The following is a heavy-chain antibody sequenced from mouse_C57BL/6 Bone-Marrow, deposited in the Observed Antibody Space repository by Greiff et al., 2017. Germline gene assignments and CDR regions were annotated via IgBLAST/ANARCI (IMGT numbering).Heavy chain of an antibody. Sequence: EVKLVESGGGLVQPKGSLKLSCAASGFTFNTYAMHWVRQAPGKGLEWVARIRSKSSNYATYYADSVKDRFTIYRDDSKSMLYLQMNNLKTEDTAMYYCVRERSYCYGSSYWYFDVWGTGTTVTVSS. J-gene: IGHJ1*03. CDR2: IRSKSSNYAT. V-gene: IGHV10-3*01. D-gene: IGHD1-1*01. CDR3: VRERSYCYGSSYWYFDV. CDR1: GFTFNTYA.